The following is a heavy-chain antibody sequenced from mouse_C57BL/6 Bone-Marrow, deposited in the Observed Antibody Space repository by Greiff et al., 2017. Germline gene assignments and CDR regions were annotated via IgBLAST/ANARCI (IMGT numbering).Heavy chain of an antibody. D-gene: IGHD1-1*02. V-gene: IGHV1-81*01. Sequence: VKLQESGAELARPGASVKLSCKASGYTFTSYGISWVKQRTGQGLEWIGEIYPRSGNTYYNEKFKGKATLTADKSSSTAYMELRSLTSEDSAVYFCAGWGRDYWGQGTTLTVSS. CDR3: AGWGRDY. CDR1: GYTFTSYG. CDR2: IYPRSGNT. J-gene: IGHJ2*01.